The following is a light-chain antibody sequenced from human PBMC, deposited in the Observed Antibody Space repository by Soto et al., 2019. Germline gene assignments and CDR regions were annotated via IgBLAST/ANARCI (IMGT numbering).Light chain of an antibody. CDR1: SSDVGGYNY. J-gene: IGLJ1*01. V-gene: IGLV2-8*01. CDR3: SSYAGSNNLGV. CDR2: EVS. Sequence: QPVLTQPPSASGSPGQSVTISCTGTSSDVGGYNYVSWYQQHPGKAPKLMIYEVSKRSSGVPDRFSGSKSGYTASLTVSGLQAEDEADYYCSSYAGSNNLGVFGTGTKLTVL.